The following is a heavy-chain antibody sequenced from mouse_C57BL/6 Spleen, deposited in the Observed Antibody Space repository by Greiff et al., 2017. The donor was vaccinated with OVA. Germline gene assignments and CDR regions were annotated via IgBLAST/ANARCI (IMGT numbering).Heavy chain of an antibody. J-gene: IGHJ2*01. V-gene: IGHV1-4*01. CDR2: INPSSGYT. D-gene: IGHD1-1*01. CDR1: GYTFTSYT. CDR3: AVVGDFDY. Sequence: QVQLQQSGAELARPGASVKMSCKASGYTFTSYTMHWVKQRPGQGLEWIGYINPSSGYTKYNQKFKDKATLTADKSSSTAYMQLSSLTSEDSAVYYWAVVGDFDYWGQGTTLTVSS.